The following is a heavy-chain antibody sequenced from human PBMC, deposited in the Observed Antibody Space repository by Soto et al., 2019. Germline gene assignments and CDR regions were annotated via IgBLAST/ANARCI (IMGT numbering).Heavy chain of an antibody. CDR3: AKDPGDLLEAFDI. D-gene: IGHD2-21*02. CDR1: GFTFRSSA. Sequence: EVQLLESGGGLIQPGGSLRLSCAASGFTFRSSAMSWVRQAPGKGLEWVSSISGSGGSTFYADSVKGRVTISRDNSKNTLYLQMNSRRADDTAVYYCAKDPGDLLEAFDIWGQGTMVTVSS. CDR2: ISGSGGST. J-gene: IGHJ3*02. V-gene: IGHV3-23*01.